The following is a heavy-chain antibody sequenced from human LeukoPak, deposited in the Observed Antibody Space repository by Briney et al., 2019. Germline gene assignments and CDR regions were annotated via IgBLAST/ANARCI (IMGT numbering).Heavy chain of an antibody. J-gene: IGHJ2*01. CDR2: ISAYNGNT. CDR1: GYTFSRYG. CDR3: ARSIGGSGWDNWFFDL. D-gene: IGHD6-25*01. Sequence: GASVTVSCTASGYTFSRYGITWVRQAPGQGLEGMGWISAYNGNTNYAQKFQGRVTMTTDTSTSTAHMEVRSLKSDDTAVYYCARSIGGSGWDNWFFDLWGRGTLVTVSS. V-gene: IGHV1-18*01.